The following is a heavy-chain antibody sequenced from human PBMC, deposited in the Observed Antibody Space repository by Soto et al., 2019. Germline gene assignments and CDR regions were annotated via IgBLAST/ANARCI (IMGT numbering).Heavy chain of an antibody. CDR2: IWYDGGRD. CDR3: ARGTSHFYYYMDV. CDR1: GFKFSYYG. D-gene: IGHD3-16*01. Sequence: QVQLVESGGGVVQPGTSLRLSCTASGFKFSYYGMHWVRQGPGKGLEWVAVIWYDGGRDYYSDSVKGRFTISRDNFKNTVYLEMNSLRVEDTAVYYCARGTSHFYYYMDVWGEGTTVTVSS. V-gene: IGHV3-33*01. J-gene: IGHJ6*03.